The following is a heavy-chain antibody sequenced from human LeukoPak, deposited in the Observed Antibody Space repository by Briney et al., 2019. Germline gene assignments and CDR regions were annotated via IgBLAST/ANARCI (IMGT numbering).Heavy chain of an antibody. CDR1: GFTFSSSG. D-gene: IGHD5-12*01. Sequence: GGSLRHSCAASGFTFSSSGMHWVRQAPGKGLEWVAFISYDGSNRYYADSVKGRFTISRDNSKNTLYLQMNSLRAEDTAVYYCAKETRGSYSDYWGQGTLVTVSS. CDR3: AKETRGSYSDY. J-gene: IGHJ4*02. V-gene: IGHV3-30*02. CDR2: ISYDGSNR.